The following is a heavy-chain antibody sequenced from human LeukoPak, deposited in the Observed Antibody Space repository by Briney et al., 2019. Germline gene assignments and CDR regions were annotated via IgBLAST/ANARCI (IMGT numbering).Heavy chain of an antibody. CDR2: ISHSGST. D-gene: IGHD5-24*01. V-gene: IGHV4-34*01. Sequence: SETLSLTCVVYGGSFSGYYWSWIRQSPGKGLEWIGEISHSGSTYYNPSLRSRVTISLDTSKNQISLQLKSVTPEDTAVYYCARELDGYNSKPLDYWGQGTLVTVSS. CDR1: GGSFSGYY. CDR3: ARELDGYNSKPLDY. J-gene: IGHJ4*02.